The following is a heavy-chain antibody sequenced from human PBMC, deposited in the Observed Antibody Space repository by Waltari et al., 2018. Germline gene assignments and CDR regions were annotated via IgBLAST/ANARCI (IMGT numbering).Heavy chain of an antibody. CDR3: HLLGRDIVLAGATPSYYSYMDV. Sequence: QVQVVQSGAEAMKPGASVQVACTVSEYTLGGLPIHGLRKPRGKGLEWIGRFDRGDGQTTSAPKFLGRLTMTEDTSTDTAYMELSSLRSEDTAVYYCHLLGRDIVLAGATPSYYSYMDVWGRGTSVTVSS. CDR2: FDRGDGQT. J-gene: IGHJ6*03. CDR1: EYTLGGLP. D-gene: IGHD2-15*01. V-gene: IGHV1-24*01.